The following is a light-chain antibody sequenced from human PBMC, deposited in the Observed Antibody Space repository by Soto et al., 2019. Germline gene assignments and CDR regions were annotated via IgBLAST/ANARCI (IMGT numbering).Light chain of an antibody. Sequence: EIVLTQSPGTLSLSPGERATLSCRASQSDSSSFLAWYQQKPGQAHRLLIYGVSSRATGIPDRLSGSGSGTSFTLTISRLKPEDLAVYYCQQYGSSPTWTFVQLTNVDIK. J-gene: IGKJ1*01. CDR1: QSDSSSF. CDR2: GVS. CDR3: QQYGSSPTWT. V-gene: IGKV3-20*01.